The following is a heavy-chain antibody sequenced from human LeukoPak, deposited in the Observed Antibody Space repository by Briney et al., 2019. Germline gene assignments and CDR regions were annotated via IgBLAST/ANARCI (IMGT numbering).Heavy chain of an antibody. D-gene: IGHD3-9*01. CDR2: ISAYNGNT. CDR1: GYTFTSYG. CDR3: ARGGVLRYFDWLSLDY. V-gene: IGHV1-18*01. J-gene: IGHJ4*02. Sequence: ASVKVACKASGYTFTSYGISWVRLAPGQGLEWMGWISAYNGNTNYAQKLQGRVTMTTDTSTSTAYMELRSLRSDDTAVYYCARGGVLRYFDWLSLDYWGQGTLVTVSS.